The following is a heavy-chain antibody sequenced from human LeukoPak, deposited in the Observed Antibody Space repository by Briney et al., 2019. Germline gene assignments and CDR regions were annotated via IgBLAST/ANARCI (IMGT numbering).Heavy chain of an antibody. CDR3: ARVIVVVVAAKFTSWFDP. CDR1: GYTFTNYV. J-gene: IGHJ5*02. CDR2: MNPNSGNT. V-gene: IGHV1-8*01. Sequence: ASPKLACQATGYTFTNYVNHGGRQTTRKRLEWMGWMNPNSGNTGYAQKFQGRVTMTRNTSISTAYMELSSLRSEDTAVYYCARVIVVVVAAKFTSWFDPWGQGTLVTVSS. D-gene: IGHD2-15*01.